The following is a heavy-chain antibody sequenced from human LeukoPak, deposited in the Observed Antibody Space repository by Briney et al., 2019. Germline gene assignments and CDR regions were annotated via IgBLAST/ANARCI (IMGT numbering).Heavy chain of an antibody. Sequence: PGGSLRLSCAASGFTFSSYSMNWVRQAPGKGLEWVSFISSSSSTIYYADSVKGRFTISRDNAKNSLYLQMNSLRVEDTAVYYCARDRLTYNWNDVGPFDYWRQGTLVTVSS. D-gene: IGHD1-1*01. CDR1: GFTFSSYS. CDR2: ISSSSSTI. CDR3: ARDRLTYNWNDVGPFDY. V-gene: IGHV3-48*01. J-gene: IGHJ4*02.